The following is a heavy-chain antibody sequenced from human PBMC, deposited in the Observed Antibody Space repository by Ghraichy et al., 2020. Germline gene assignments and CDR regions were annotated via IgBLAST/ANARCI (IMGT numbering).Heavy chain of an antibody. CDR3: ARSSMPRSGWYAGSDSGRYYFDY. D-gene: IGHD6-19*01. Sequence: SETLSLTCTVSGGSISSSSYYWGWIRQPPGKGLEWIGSIYYSGSTYYNPSLKSRVTISVDTSKNQFSLKLSSVTAADTAVYYCARSSMPRSGWYAGSDSGRYYFDYWGQGTLVTVSS. CDR1: GGSISSSSYY. V-gene: IGHV4-39*07. J-gene: IGHJ4*02. CDR2: IYYSGST.